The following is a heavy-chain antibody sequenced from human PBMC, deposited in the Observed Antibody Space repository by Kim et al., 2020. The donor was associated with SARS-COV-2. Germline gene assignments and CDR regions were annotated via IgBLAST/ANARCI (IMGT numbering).Heavy chain of an antibody. J-gene: IGHJ4*02. V-gene: IGHV3-9*01. Sequence: GGSLRLSCAASGFTFDDYTMHWVRQPPGKGLEWVSGITWNSADTAYAASVKGRFTISRDSAKKSLHLQMNSLRPEDTALYYCARDPTQRPGASMPTYFHSGGQGTLVTVSS. CDR3: ARDPTQRPGASMPTYFHS. CDR2: ITWNSADT. CDR1: GFTFDDYT. D-gene: IGHD2-2*01.